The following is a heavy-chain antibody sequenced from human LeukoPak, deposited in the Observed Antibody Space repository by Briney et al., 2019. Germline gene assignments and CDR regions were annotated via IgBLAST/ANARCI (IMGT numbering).Heavy chain of an antibody. CDR1: GFTFRSYA. CDR2: ISNDGTNK. CDR3: AKGPDGGYY. Sequence: GGSLRLSCAASGFTFRSYAMHWVRQAPGKGLEWVAVISNDGTNKYYADSVRGRFTFSRDNSKNTLYLQMNSLRAEDTAVYYCAKGPDGGYYWGQGTLVTVSS. D-gene: IGHD3-16*01. V-gene: IGHV3-30-3*01. J-gene: IGHJ4*02.